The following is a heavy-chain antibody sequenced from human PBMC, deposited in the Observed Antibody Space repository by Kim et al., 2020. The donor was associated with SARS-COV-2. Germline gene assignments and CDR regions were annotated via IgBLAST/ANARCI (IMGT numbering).Heavy chain of an antibody. CDR1: GFTFSSYS. CDR2: INADGSGT. CDR3: ARVIPGGKGGMDV. D-gene: IGHD2-15*01. J-gene: IGHJ6*02. Sequence: GGSLRLSCAASGFTFSSYSMHWVRQAPGKGLVWVSHINADGSGTGYADSVKGRFTISRDNAKNTLYLQMNSLRVEDTAVFYCARVIPGGKGGMDVWGQGTPVTVSS. V-gene: IGHV3-74*01.